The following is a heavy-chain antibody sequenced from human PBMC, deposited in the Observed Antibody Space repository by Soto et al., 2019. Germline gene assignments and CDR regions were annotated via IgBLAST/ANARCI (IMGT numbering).Heavy chain of an antibody. CDR3: AGTVPAAMHAFDY. Sequence: SETLSLTCTVSGGSISSYYWSWIRQPPGKGLEWIGYIYYSGSTNYNPSLKSRVTISVDTSKNQFSLKLSSVTAADTAVYYCAGTVPAAMHAFDYWGQGTLVTVSS. CDR2: IYYSGST. CDR1: GGSISSYY. V-gene: IGHV4-59*08. D-gene: IGHD2-2*01. J-gene: IGHJ4*02.